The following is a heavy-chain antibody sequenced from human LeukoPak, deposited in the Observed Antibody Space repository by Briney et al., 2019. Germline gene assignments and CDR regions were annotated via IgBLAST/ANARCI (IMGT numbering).Heavy chain of an antibody. CDR2: INHSGST. V-gene: IGHV4-34*01. Sequence: SETLSLTCAVYGGSFSGYYWSWIRQPPGKGLEWIGEINHSGSTNYNPSLKSRVTISVDTSKNQFSLKLSSVTAADTAVYYCARRKYYDSSGYSHPEDAFDIWGQGTMVTVSS. J-gene: IGHJ3*02. CDR1: GGSFSGYY. D-gene: IGHD3-22*01. CDR3: ARRKYYDSSGYSHPEDAFDI.